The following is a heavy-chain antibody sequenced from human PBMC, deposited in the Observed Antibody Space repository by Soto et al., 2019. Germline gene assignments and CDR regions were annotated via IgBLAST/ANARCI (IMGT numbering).Heavy chain of an antibody. CDR2: IKQDGSEK. CDR1: GFTFSSYW. CDR3: ARRPYDILTGYYKKSDYYYYYGMDV. V-gene: IGHV3-7*03. D-gene: IGHD3-9*01. Sequence: PGGSLRLSCAASGFTFSSYWMSWVRQAPGKGLEWVANIKQDGSEKYYVDSVKGRFTISRDNAKNSLYLQMNSLRAEDTAVYYCARRPYDILTGYYKKSDYYYYYGMDVWGQGTTVTVSS. J-gene: IGHJ6*02.